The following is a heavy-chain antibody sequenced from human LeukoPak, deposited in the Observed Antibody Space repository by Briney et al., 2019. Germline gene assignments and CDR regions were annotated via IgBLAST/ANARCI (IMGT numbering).Heavy chain of an antibody. CDR3: ARGIGFGELIPYYYYYVDV. J-gene: IGHJ6*03. CDR2: IKQDGSEK. V-gene: IGHV3-7*01. CDR1: GFTFSSYW. D-gene: IGHD3-10*01. Sequence: GGSLRLSCAASGFTFSSYWMSWVRQAPGKGLEWVANIKQDGSEKYYVDSVKGRFTISRDNAKNSLYLQMNSLRAEDTAVYYCARGIGFGELIPYYYYYVDVWGKGTTVTVSS.